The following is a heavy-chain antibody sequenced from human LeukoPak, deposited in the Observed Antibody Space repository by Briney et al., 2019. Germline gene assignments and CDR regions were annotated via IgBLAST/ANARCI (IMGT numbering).Heavy chain of an antibody. D-gene: IGHD2-15*01. CDR2: IKQDGSEK. CDR1: GFPFSSYW. V-gene: IGHV3-7*03. CDR3: ARGFVGSY. J-gene: IGHJ4*02. Sequence: GGSLRLSRAVSGFPFSSYWMSWVRQAPGKGMEWVANIKQDGSEKYYVDSVKGRFTISRDNAKNSLYLQMNGLRAEDTAVYYCARGFVGSYWGQGTLVTVSS.